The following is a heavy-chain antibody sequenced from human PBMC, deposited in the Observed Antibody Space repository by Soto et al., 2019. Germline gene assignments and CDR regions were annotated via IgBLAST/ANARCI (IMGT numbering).Heavy chain of an antibody. J-gene: IGHJ4*02. D-gene: IGHD4-17*01. V-gene: IGHV4-30-4*01. CDR1: GGSVDSGNHY. CDR3: ARDMGSAMTTRIFDH. CDR2: TYYGEST. Sequence: QVLVQESGPGLVKPSQTLTLSCTVSGGSVDSGNHYWNWIRQPPGKGLEWIGYTYYGESTYYNPSLKSRATISVDTSQSRFSLGLTSVTAADTAVYYCARDMGSAMTTRIFDHWGQGTLVTVSS.